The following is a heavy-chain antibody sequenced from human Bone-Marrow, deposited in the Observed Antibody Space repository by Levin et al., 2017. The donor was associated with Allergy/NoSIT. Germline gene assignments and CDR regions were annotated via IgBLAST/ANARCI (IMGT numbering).Heavy chain of an antibody. CDR1: GFSFSDYY. Sequence: GESLKISCAASGFSFSDYYMSWIRQVPGKGLEWVSYISVSGRETNYADSVKGRFTISRDNAKNSLSLQMNSLRVDDSAVYYCAREGFWTDWGQGTLVTVSS. CDR2: ISVSGRET. V-gene: IGHV3-11*06. D-gene: IGHD3/OR15-3a*01. J-gene: IGHJ4*02. CDR3: AREGFWTD.